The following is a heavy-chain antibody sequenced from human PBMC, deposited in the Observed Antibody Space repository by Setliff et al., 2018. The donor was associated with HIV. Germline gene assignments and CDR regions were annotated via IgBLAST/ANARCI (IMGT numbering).Heavy chain of an antibody. Sequence: GASVKVSCKASGYTFTTYGISWGRQAPGHGLEWMGWISPNLGHTKYAQKFLDRVTMTIDPATSRAYMELRSLRSDDTAVYFCARLGSGWSDSYYYAMDIWGQGTTVTVSS. V-gene: IGHV1-18*04. D-gene: IGHD6-19*01. CDR2: ISPNLGHT. CDR3: ARLGSGWSDSYYYAMDI. J-gene: IGHJ6*02. CDR1: GYTFTTYG.